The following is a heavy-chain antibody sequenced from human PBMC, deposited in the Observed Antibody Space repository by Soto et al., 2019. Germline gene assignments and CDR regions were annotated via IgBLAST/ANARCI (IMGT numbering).Heavy chain of an antibody. CDR1: GGIFNNYA. CDR3: ARGRLSGYGGYDSRVTAPYYFDY. V-gene: IGHV1-69*13. CDR2: IIPVFGTT. J-gene: IGHJ4*02. D-gene: IGHD5-12*01. Sequence: SVKVSCKASGGIFNNYAISWVRQAPGQGLEWMGGIIPVFGTTNYAQKFQGRITITADESTSTAYMEMSSLRSEDTAVYYCARGRLSGYGGYDSRVTAPYYFDYWGQGTLVTVSS.